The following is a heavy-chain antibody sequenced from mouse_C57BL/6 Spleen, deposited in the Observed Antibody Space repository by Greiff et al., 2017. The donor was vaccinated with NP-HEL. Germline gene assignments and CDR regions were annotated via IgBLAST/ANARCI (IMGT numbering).Heavy chain of an antibody. CDR2: IYPGSGST. CDR1: GYTFTSYW. J-gene: IGHJ1*03. D-gene: IGHD1-1*01. V-gene: IGHV1-55*01. Sequence: QVQLQQPGAELVKPGASVKMSCKASGYTFTSYWITWVKQRPGQGLEWIGDIYPGSGSTNYNEKFKSKATLTVDTSSSTAYMQLSSLTSEDSAVYNCESDYYGSPFWYFDVWGTGATVTVAS. CDR3: ESDYYGSPFWYFDV.